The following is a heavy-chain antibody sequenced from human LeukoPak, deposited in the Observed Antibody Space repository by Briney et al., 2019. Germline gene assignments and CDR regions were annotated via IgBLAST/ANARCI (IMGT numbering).Heavy chain of an antibody. CDR3: ARRGVKNYGDYVVYDKYMDV. CDR1: GYTYSSYG. V-gene: IGHV1-18*01. Sequence: ASVKVSCKASGYTYSSYGISWVRQSPGQGLEWGVWIIAYNDDTHYAQKIQGRVTVTTETSTSTNYMVLRSLRSDDTAVYCCARRGVKNYGDYVVYDKYMDVWGTGTTVTVSS. J-gene: IGHJ6*03. CDR2: IIAYNDDT. D-gene: IGHD4-17*01.